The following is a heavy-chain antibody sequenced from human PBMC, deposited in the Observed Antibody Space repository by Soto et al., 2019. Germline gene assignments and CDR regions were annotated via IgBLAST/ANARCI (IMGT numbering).Heavy chain of an antibody. CDR1: GFTFSSYA. D-gene: IGHD3-3*01. CDR2: ISGSGGST. J-gene: IGHJ4*02. CDR3: AKDGRITIFGVADRAYYFVY. Sequence: PGGSLRLSCAASGFTFSSYAMSWVRQAPGKGLEWVSAISGSGGSTYYADSVKGRFTISRDNSKNTLYLQMNSLRAEDTAVYYCAKDGRITIFGVADRAYYFVYWGERTLVTVST. V-gene: IGHV3-23*01.